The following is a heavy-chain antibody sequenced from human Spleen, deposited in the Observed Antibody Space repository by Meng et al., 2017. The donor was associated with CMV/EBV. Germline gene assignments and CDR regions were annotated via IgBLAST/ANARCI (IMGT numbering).Heavy chain of an antibody. V-gene: IGHV3-11*01. CDR2: ISSSAGTI. D-gene: IGHD6-13*01. Sequence: GGSLRLSCAASGFTFSDYYMSWIRQAPGKGLEWVSYISSSAGTIYYADSVKGRFTISRDNSKNTLYLQMNSLRAEDTAIYYCAKGLSTIAAAGGRGVFDYWGQGTLVTVSS. CDR3: AKGLSTIAAAGGRGVFDY. J-gene: IGHJ4*02. CDR1: GFTFSDYY.